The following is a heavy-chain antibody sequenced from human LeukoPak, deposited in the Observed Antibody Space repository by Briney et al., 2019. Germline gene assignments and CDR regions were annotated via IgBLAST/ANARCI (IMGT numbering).Heavy chain of an antibody. CDR1: GFTLTNHG. D-gene: IGHD2-15*01. Sequence: GGSLRLSCAVSGFTLTNHGVSWVRQAPGKGLEWVSIITGTGGKYYGDSVKGRFVLSRDNSKNTVYMQMSSLRAEDTAAYYCAKDYCRDGNCPFPFLDSWGQGTQVTVSS. CDR3: AKDYCRDGNCPFPFLDS. V-gene: IGHV3-23*01. J-gene: IGHJ4*02. CDR2: ITGTGGK.